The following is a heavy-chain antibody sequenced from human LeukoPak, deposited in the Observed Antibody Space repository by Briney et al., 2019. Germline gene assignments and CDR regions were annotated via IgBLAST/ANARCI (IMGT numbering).Heavy chain of an antibody. V-gene: IGHV3-23*01. Sequence: GGSLRLSCEASGFTFGNFGMTWVRQAPGKGLQWVSGITGSSTWTYYAASVKGRFTVSRDNSQNTLHLQMNSLRADDTAVYYCARELVSSRTGYFDLWGRGTLVTVSS. CDR3: ARELVSSRTGYFDL. CDR2: ITGSSTWT. D-gene: IGHD3/OR15-3a*01. CDR1: GFTFGNFG. J-gene: IGHJ2*01.